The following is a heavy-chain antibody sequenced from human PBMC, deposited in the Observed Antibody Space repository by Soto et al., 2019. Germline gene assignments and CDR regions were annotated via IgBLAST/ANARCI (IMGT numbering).Heavy chain of an antibody. D-gene: IGHD3-10*01. CDR3: ARDLDSITMVRGVMHYGMDV. J-gene: IGHJ6*02. CDR1: GGSISSGDYY. V-gene: IGHV4-30-4*01. CDR2: IYYSGST. Sequence: QVQLQESGPGLVKPSQTLSLTCTVSGGSISSGDYYWSWIRQPPGKGLEWIGYIYYSGSTYYNPSLKSRVTISVDTSKNQFSLKLSSVTAADTAVYYCARDLDSITMVRGVMHYGMDVWGQGTTVTVSS.